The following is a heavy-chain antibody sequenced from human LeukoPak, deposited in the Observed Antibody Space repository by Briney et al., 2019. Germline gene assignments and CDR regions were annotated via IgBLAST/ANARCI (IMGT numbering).Heavy chain of an antibody. V-gene: IGHV3-21*01. Sequence: EGSLRLSCAASEFTFSTYTMNWVRQAPGKGLEWVSSISSGGSYTNYTDSVKGRFTISRDNAKNSLHLQMNSLRAEDTAVYYCARGPPRCSDWGQGTLVTVSS. J-gene: IGHJ4*02. CDR1: EFTFSTYT. CDR2: ISSGGSYT. D-gene: IGHD6-19*01. CDR3: ARGPPRCSD.